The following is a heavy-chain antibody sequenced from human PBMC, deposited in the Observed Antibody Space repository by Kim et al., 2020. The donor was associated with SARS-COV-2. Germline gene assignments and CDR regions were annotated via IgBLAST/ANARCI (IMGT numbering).Heavy chain of an antibody. CDR3: AKDSGTYYDYVWGSYRYFDL. CDR2: ISGSGGST. CDR1: GFTFSSYA. Sequence: GGSLRLSCAASGFTFSSYAMSWVRQAPGKGLEWVSAISGSGGSTYYADSVKGRFTISRDNSKKTLYLQMNSLRAEDTAVYYCAKDSGTYYDYVWGSYRYFDLWGQGTLVTVSS. V-gene: IGHV3-23*01. D-gene: IGHD3-16*02. J-gene: IGHJ4*02.